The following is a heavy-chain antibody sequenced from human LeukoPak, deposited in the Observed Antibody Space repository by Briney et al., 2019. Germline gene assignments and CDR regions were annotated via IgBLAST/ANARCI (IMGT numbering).Heavy chain of an antibody. CDR3: AKRLWHSRVRGVIFVS. V-gene: IGHV3-23*01. CDR2: ISGSGGST. CDR1: GLTFSSYS. D-gene: IGHD3-10*01. J-gene: IGHJ4*02. Sequence: GGSLRLSCAASGLTFSSYSMSWVRQAPGKGLEWLSAISGSGGSTYYADSVKGRFTISRDNSKNTLYLQLNSLRAEDTAVYYCAKRLWHSRVRGVIFVSWGQGTLVTVSS.